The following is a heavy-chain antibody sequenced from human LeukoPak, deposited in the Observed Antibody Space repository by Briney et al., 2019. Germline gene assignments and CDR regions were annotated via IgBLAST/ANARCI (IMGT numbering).Heavy chain of an antibody. CDR3: AKDLSGLRSCPIRRCYYATDV. CDR2: VSYDGSNK. V-gene: IGHV3-30*18. Sequence: PGGSLRLSCAASECTFSSYGMHWVRQAPGKGLEWVAVVSYDGSNKYYADSVKGRFTISRDNSKNTLYLQMDSLRAEDTAVYYCAKDLSGLRSCPIRRCYYATDVWGQGTTVTVSS. D-gene: IGHD2-15*01. CDR1: ECTFSSYG. J-gene: IGHJ6*02.